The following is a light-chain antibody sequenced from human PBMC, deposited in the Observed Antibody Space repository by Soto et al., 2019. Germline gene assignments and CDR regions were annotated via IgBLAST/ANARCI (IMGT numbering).Light chain of an antibody. CDR3: CSYAGSSTYV. CDR2: EGS. CDR1: SSDVGSYNL. V-gene: IGLV2-23*01. Sequence: QSALTQPASVSGSPGQSITISCTGTSSDVGSYNLVSWYQQHPGKAPKLMIYEGSKRPSGVSNRFSGSKSGNTASLTISGLQAADEADYYCCSYAGSSTYVFGTGTQLTVL. J-gene: IGLJ1*01.